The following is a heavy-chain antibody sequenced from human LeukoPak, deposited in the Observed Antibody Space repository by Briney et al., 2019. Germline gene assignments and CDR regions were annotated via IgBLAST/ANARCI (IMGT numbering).Heavy chain of an antibody. CDR1: GFTFSSYS. CDR2: ISSSSSYI. Sequence: GGSLRLSCAASGFTFSSYSMNWVRQAPGKGLEWVSSISSSSSYIYYADSVKGRFTISRDNAKNSLYLQMNSLRAEDTAVYYCARDRPAYCGGDCYSGYWSQGTLVTVSS. V-gene: IGHV3-21*01. D-gene: IGHD2-21*02. J-gene: IGHJ4*02. CDR3: ARDRPAYCGGDCYSGY.